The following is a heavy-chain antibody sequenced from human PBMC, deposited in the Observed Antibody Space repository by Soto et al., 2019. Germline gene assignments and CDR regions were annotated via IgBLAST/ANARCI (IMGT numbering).Heavy chain of an antibody. CDR1: GFTVSSNY. Sequence: GGSLRLSCAASGFTVSSNYMSWVRQAPGKGLEWVSVIYSGGSTYYADSVKGRFTISSHNSKNTLYLQMNSLRAEDTAVYYCARAQSPRAAINYWGQGTLVTVSS. D-gene: IGHD2-2*02. CDR3: ARAQSPRAAINY. V-gene: IGHV3-53*04. J-gene: IGHJ4*02. CDR2: IYSGGST.